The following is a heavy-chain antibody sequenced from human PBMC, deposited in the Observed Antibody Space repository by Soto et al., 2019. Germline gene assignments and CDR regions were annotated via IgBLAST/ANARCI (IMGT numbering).Heavy chain of an antibody. V-gene: IGHV4-4*02. CDR1: SGSIDNVYW. CDR3: ARVGYLGYCSSTRCPNFDY. CDR2: TSHDGVT. J-gene: IGHJ4*02. D-gene: IGHD2-2*01. Sequence: PSETLSLTCAVSSGSIDNVYWWSWVRQSPGKGLEWIGETSHDGVTNYNPSLKSRVTISVDTSKNQFSLKLSSVTAADTAVYYCARVGYLGYCSSTRCPNFDYWGQGTLVTVSS.